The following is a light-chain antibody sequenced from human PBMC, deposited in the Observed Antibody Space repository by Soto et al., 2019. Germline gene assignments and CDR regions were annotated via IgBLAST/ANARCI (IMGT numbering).Light chain of an antibody. CDR1: SSDVGNYNF. CDR2: EVT. Sequence: QSALTQPPSASGSPGQSVTISCTGTSSDVGNYNFVSWYRQHPGKAPKLIIYEVTKRPSGVPDHFSGSKSGNTASLTVSGFQAEDEADYYCSSYAGNYNMFFGGGTKLTVL. J-gene: IGLJ2*01. V-gene: IGLV2-8*01. CDR3: SSYAGNYNMF.